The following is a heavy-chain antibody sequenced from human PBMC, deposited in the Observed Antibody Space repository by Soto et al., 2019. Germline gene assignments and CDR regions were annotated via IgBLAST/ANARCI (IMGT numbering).Heavy chain of an antibody. CDR3: AKDLRASYYFDY. CDR2: ISSSSSTI. J-gene: IGHJ4*02. V-gene: IGHV3-48*01. CDR1: GFTFSSYS. Sequence: GGSLRLSCAASGFTFSSYSMNWVRQAPGKGLEWVSYISSSSSTIYYADSVKGRFTISRDNSKNTLYLQMNSLRAEDTAVYYCAKDLRASYYFDYWGQGTLVTVSS.